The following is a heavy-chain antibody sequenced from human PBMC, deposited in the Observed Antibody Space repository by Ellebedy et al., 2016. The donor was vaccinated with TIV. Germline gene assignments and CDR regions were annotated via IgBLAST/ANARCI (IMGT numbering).Heavy chain of an antibody. Sequence: SETLSLTCTVSGGSINSCYWSWIRQPPGKGLEWIGYVFYSGSTHYNPSLKSRVTISVDTSRNQFSLKLSSVTAADTAVYYCARTKAVAGTFCFDSWGQGTLVPVSS. CDR2: VFYSGST. J-gene: IGHJ4*02. CDR3: ARTKAVAGTFCFDS. CDR1: GGSINSCY. D-gene: IGHD6-19*01. V-gene: IGHV4-59*01.